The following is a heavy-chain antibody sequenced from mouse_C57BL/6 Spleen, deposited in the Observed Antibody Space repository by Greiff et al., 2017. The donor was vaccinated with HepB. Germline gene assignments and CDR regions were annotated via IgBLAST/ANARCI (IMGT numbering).Heavy chain of an antibody. D-gene: IGHD2-1*01. CDR1: GYAFSSYW. CDR3: ARIDYGNYWFDY. V-gene: IGHV1-80*01. CDR2: IYPGDGDT. J-gene: IGHJ2*01. Sequence: QVQLQQSGAELVKPGASVKISCKASGYAFSSYWMNWVKQRPGKGLEWIGQIYPGDGDTNYNGKFKGKATLTADKSSSTAYMQLSSLTSEDSAVYFCARIDYGNYWFDYWGQGTTLTVSS.